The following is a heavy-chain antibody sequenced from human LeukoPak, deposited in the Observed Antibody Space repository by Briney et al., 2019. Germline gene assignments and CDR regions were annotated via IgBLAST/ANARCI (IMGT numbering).Heavy chain of an antibody. Sequence: SETLSLTCTVSGGSISSGGYYWSWIRQPPGKGLEWIGYIYHSGSTYYNPSLKSRVTISVDRSKNQFSLKLSSVTAADTAVYYCAREGATAYYYYYYMDVWGKGTTVTVSS. V-gene: IGHV4-30-2*01. CDR3: AREGATAYYYYYYMDV. CDR1: GGSISSGGYY. D-gene: IGHD1-26*01. J-gene: IGHJ6*03. CDR2: IYHSGST.